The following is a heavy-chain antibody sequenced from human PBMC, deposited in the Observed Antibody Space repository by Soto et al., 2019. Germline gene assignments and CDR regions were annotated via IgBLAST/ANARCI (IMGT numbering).Heavy chain of an antibody. CDR3: AKDRYGYCSGGSCYIDAFDI. CDR1: EFTFSTYA. V-gene: IGHV3-23*01. D-gene: IGHD2-15*01. Sequence: PGGSLRLSCAASEFTFSTYAMSWVRQAPGKGLEWVSSISSGGSTYYADSVKGRFTISRDNSKNTLYLQMNSLRAEDTAVYYCAKDRYGYCSGGSCYIDAFDIWGQGTMVTVSS. CDR2: ISSGGST. J-gene: IGHJ3*02.